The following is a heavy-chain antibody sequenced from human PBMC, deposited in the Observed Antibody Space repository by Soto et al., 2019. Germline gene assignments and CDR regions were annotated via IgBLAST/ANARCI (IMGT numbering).Heavy chain of an antibody. J-gene: IGHJ3*02. D-gene: IGHD6-13*01. V-gene: IGHV1-69*12. CDR1: GGTFSSYA. CDR3: ASSRVAAAGPLSDGFDI. Sequence: QVQLVQSGAEVKKPGSSVKVSCKASGGTFSSYAISWVRQAPGQGLEWMGGIIPIFGTANYAQKFQGRVTITADESTRTAYMEMSSLRSEDTAVYYCASSRVAAAGPLSDGFDIWGQGKMVTVSS. CDR2: IIPIFGTA.